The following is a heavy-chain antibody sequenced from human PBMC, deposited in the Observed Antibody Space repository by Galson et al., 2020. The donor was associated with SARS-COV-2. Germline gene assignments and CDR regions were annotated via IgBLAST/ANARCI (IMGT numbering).Heavy chain of an antibody. Sequence: SVKVSCKASGFTFSSFAVQWVRQAGGQRLEWIGWIVVGSGNTTYAQKFQDRVTITRDMSTRTAYMELSSLRSGDTAVYYCVANEEFYYDSSGRTRVLYGLDVWGQGTTVTVSS. D-gene: IGHD3-22*01. CDR3: VANEEFYYDSSGRTRVLYGLDV. CDR1: GFTFSSFA. V-gene: IGHV1-58*01. CDR2: IVVGSGNT. J-gene: IGHJ6*02.